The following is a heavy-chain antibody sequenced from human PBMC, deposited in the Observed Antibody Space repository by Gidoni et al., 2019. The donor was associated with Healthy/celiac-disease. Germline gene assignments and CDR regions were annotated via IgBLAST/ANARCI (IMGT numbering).Heavy chain of an antibody. D-gene: IGHD2-2*01. Sequence: EVQLVESGGGLVQPGGSLRLSCAASGFTFSSYWMSWVRQAPGKGLEWVANIKQDGSEKYYVDSVQGRFTISRDNAKNSLYLQMNSLRAEDTAVYYCARDCSSTSCYVYYYMDVWGKGTTVTVSS. CDR3: ARDCSSTSCYVYYYMDV. V-gene: IGHV3-7*01. CDR2: IKQDGSEK. CDR1: GFTFSSYW. J-gene: IGHJ6*03.